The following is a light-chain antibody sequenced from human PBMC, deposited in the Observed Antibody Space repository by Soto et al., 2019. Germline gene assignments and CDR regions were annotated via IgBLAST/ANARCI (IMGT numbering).Light chain of an antibody. V-gene: IGLV2-8*01. CDR1: SSDVGNYNY. CDR3: SSYAGSNIA. Sequence: QSALTQPPSASGSPGQSVTISCTGTSSDVGNYNYVTWYQQHPGKAPKLLIFEVNKRPAGVPDRYSGSKSGNTASLTVSGLQPDDEADYYCSSYAGSNIAFGGGTQLTVL. CDR2: EVN. J-gene: IGLJ2*01.